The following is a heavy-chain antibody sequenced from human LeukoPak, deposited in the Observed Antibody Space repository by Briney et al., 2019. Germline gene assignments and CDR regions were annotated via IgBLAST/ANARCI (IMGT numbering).Heavy chain of an antibody. CDR2: ISRGSSHI. CDR3: ARGSGYDTYFDY. D-gene: IGHD5-12*01. Sequence: GGSLRLSCAASGFSFSDYNMNWVRQAPGKGLEWVSSISRGSSHIYYADSVKGRFTISRDNAKNSLYLQMNSLRAEDTAVYYCARGSGYDTYFDYWGQGTLVTVSS. J-gene: IGHJ4*02. V-gene: IGHV3-21*06. CDR1: GFSFSDYN.